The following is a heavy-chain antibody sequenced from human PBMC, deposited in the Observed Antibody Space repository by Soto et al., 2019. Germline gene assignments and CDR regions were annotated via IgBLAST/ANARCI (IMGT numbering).Heavy chain of an antibody. D-gene: IGHD3-22*01. CDR1: RYIFTNYN. J-gene: IGHJ4*02. CDR3: ARGYYDSSAYSYFDY. V-gene: IGHV1-46*01. Sequence: ASVQVSFKACRYIFTNYNMHLVREAPGQGLEWMGTINPSGGSRSYAQKFQGRVTMTRDTSTRTVFMELSSLRSEDTAVYYCARGYYDSSAYSYFDYWGQGTLVTVSS. CDR2: INPSGGSR.